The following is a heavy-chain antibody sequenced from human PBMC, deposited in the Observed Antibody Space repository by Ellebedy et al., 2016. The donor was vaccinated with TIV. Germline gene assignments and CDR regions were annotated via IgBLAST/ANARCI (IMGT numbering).Heavy chain of an antibody. D-gene: IGHD3-22*01. CDR1: GYTFTSYG. CDR3: ARSKNYYDGSGYPDY. Sequence: ASVKVSCKASGYTFTSYGISWVRQAPGQGLEWMGWISAYNGNTNYAQKLQGRVTMTTDTSTSTAYMELRSLRSDDTAVYYCARSKNYYDGSGYPDYWGQGTLVTVSS. V-gene: IGHV1-18*01. CDR2: ISAYNGNT. J-gene: IGHJ4*02.